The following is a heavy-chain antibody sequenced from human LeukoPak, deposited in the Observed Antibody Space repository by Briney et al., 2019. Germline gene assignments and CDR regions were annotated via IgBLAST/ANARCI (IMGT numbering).Heavy chain of an antibody. CDR2: ISAYNGNT. V-gene: IGHV1-18*01. Sequence: GASVKVSCKASGYTFTSYGISWVRQAPGQGLEWMGWISAYNGNTNYAQKLQGRVTMTTDTSTSTAYMELRSLRSDDTAVYYCARDGETYYYDSSGHLGYWGQGTLVTVSS. CDR1: GYTFTSYG. J-gene: IGHJ4*02. D-gene: IGHD3-22*01. CDR3: ARDGETYYYDSSGHLGY.